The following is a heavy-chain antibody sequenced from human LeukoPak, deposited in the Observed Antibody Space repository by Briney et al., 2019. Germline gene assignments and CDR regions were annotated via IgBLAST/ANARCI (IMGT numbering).Heavy chain of an antibody. D-gene: IGHD2-2*01. V-gene: IGHV4-59*08. CDR2: IYYSGST. CDR3: ARHREDIVVVPFDY. Sequence: SETLSLTCTVSGGSISSYYWSWIRQPPGKGLEWIGYIYYSGSTNYNPSLKSRVTISVDTSKNQFSLRLSSVTAADTAVYYCARHREDIVVVPFDYWGQGTLVTVPS. CDR1: GGSISSYY. J-gene: IGHJ4*02.